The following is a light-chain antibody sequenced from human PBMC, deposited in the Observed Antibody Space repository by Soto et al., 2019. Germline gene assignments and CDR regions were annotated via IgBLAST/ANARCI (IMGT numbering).Light chain of an antibody. CDR2: DAS. Sequence: IQLTQSPASLSASVGDKVTITCRASQDIRGALAWYQQSPGEAPRLLIYDASTLERGVPSRFSGSSSGTHCTLTISGLQPEDFATYYCQQFLSYPITFGQGTRLE. CDR3: QQFLSYPIT. V-gene: IGKV1-13*02. J-gene: IGKJ5*01. CDR1: QDIRGA.